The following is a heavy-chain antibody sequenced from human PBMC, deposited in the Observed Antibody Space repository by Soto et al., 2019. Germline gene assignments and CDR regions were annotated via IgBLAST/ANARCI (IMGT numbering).Heavy chain of an antibody. D-gene: IGHD6-13*01. CDR3: LLSYGSRAWFDP. J-gene: IGHJ5*02. V-gene: IGHV1-8*01. CDR2: MNPNSGNT. Sequence: QLQLVQSGAEVKKPGASVKVSCKASGYTFTSYAINWVRQATGQGLEWMGWMNPNSGNTGYAQKFQGRVTMTRNTSISTAYMALSSLRSEDTAVYYCLLSYGSRAWFDPWGQGTLVTVSS. CDR1: GYTFTSYA.